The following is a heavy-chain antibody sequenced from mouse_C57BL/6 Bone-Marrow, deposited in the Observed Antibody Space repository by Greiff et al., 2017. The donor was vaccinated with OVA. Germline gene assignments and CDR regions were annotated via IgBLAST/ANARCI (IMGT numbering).Heavy chain of an antibody. CDR3: TSYSNFDY. CDR2: IDPETGDT. D-gene: IGHD2-5*01. J-gene: IGHJ2*01. V-gene: IGHV14-4*01. CDR1: GFNIKDDY. Sequence: EVQLQQSGAELVRPGASVKLSCTASGFNIKDDYLHWVKQRPEQGLEWIGWIDPETGDTAYASKLQGKATITADASSNTASLQLSSLTSEDTPVYYCTSYSNFDYWGQGTTLTVSS.